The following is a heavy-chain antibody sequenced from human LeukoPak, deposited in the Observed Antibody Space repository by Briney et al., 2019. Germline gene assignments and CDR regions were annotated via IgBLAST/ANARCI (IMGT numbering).Heavy chain of an antibody. V-gene: IGHV3-15*01. CDR1: GFTLSSYA. CDR3: TRDYIAAAGGWFDP. D-gene: IGHD6-13*01. CDR2: IKSKTDGGTT. Sequence: GGSLRLSCAASGFTLSSYAMSWVRQAPGKGLEWVGRIKSKTDGGTTDYAAPVKGRFTISRDDSKNTLYLQMNSPKTEDTAVYYCTRDYIAAAGGWFDPWGQGTLVTVSS. J-gene: IGHJ5*02.